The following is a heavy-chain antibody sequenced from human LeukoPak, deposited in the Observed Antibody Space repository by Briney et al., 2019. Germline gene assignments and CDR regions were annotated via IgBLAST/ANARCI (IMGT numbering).Heavy chain of an antibody. D-gene: IGHD3-10*01. Sequence: GGSLRLSCATSQFKFNNYGMTWVRQAPGKGLEWVSSITGSGGRTQYADSVQGRFTISRDNSKNTLYLQMNSLRAEDTAVYYCAKVLGFRGDGHGMDVWGQGTTVTGPS. J-gene: IGHJ6*02. CDR1: QFKFNNYG. CDR3: AKVLGFRGDGHGMDV. V-gene: IGHV3-23*01. CDR2: ITGSGGRT.